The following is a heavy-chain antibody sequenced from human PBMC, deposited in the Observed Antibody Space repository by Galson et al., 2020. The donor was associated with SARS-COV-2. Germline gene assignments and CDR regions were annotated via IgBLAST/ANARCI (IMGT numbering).Heavy chain of an antibody. CDR3: ANGLGGDY. CDR1: GVSITSRGSH. D-gene: IGHD1-26*01. Sequence: SETLSLPCTVSGVSITSRGSHWSSTRKHPAKRQAWIGYIFYSGFTYYNPSLRSRVTMSLDTSKNQFSLKLNSVTAADTAVYYCANGLGGDYWGQGTLVTVSS. J-gene: IGHJ4*02. V-gene: IGHV4-31*03. CDR2: IFYSGFT.